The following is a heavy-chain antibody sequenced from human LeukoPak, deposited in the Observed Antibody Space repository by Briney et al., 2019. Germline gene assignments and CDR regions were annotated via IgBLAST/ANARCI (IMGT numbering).Heavy chain of an antibody. CDR1: GYTFTGYY. V-gene: IGHV1-2*06. D-gene: IGHD3-3*01. J-gene: IGHJ4*02. CDR3: ASRFLEPGGY. Sequence: ASVKVSCKPSGYTFTGYYIHWVRQAPGQGLEWMGRINPNSGSTNYAQKFQGRVTMTRDTSITTAYLELSRLKSDDTAVYYCASRFLEPGGYWGQGTLVTVSS. CDR2: INPNSGST.